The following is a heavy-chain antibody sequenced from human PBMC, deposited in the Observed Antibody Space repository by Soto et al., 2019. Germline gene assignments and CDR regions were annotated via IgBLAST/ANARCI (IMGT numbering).Heavy chain of an antibody. Sequence: GGSLRVSRGASGFTCSDHDMDWVRQAPGKGLEWVGRNRNKAGDYGTEYAASVEGRFTITRDDSKNSLYPQMNSLKVEDTAVYYCARVNLVAGKSYFDHWGQGTLVAVSS. J-gene: IGHJ4*02. CDR2: NRNKAGDYGT. CDR1: GFTCSDHD. D-gene: IGHD6-19*01. V-gene: IGHV3-72*01. CDR3: ARVNLVAGKSYFDH.